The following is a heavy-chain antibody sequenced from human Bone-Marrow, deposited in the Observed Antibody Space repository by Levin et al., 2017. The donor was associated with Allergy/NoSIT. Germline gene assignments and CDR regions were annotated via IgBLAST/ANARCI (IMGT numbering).Heavy chain of an antibody. D-gene: IGHD1-7*01. Sequence: LSGGSLRLSCAASGFTFSSYWMHWVRQAPGKGLVWVSRINSDGSSTSYADSVKGRFTISRDNAKNTLYLQMNSLRAEDTAVYYCAREIGLTGTQNNWFDPWGQGTLVTVAA. CDR1: GFTFSSYW. J-gene: IGHJ5*02. V-gene: IGHV3-74*01. CDR2: INSDGSST. CDR3: AREIGLTGTQNNWFDP.